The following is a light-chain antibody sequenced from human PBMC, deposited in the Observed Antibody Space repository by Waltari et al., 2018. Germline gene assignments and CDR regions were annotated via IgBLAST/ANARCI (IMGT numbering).Light chain of an antibody. CDR2: DND. Sequence: QSVLTQPPSASGTPGQRVTISCSGSSSNIGSNTVNWYQQLPGTTPQHLIYDNDQRPSGVPDRFSGSKSGTSAALAFSGLQSEDESDYYCAAWDDSLNGCWVFGGGTKLTVL. CDR1: SSNIGSNT. V-gene: IGLV1-44*01. J-gene: IGLJ3*02. CDR3: AAWDDSLNGCWV.